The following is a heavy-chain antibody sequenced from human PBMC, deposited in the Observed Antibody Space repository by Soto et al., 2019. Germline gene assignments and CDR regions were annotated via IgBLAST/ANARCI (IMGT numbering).Heavy chain of an antibody. CDR2: IWYDGSNK. Sequence: QVQLVESGGGVGQPGRSLRLSCAASGFTFSSYGMQWVRQAPGKGLEWVAVIWYDGSNKYYADSVKGRFTISRDNSKNTLYLQMNSLRAEDTAVYYCARDWDYGGNSACDYWGQGTLVTVSS. D-gene: IGHD4-17*01. CDR1: GFTFSSYG. V-gene: IGHV3-33*01. J-gene: IGHJ4*02. CDR3: ARDWDYGGNSACDY.